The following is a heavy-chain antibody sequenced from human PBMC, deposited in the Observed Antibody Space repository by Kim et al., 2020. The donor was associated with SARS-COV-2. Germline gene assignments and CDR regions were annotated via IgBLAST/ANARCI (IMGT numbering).Heavy chain of an antibody. CDR2: IYPGDSDT. D-gene: IGHD2-8*01. CDR1: GYSFTSYW. V-gene: IGHV5-51*01. J-gene: IGHJ6*02. CDR3: AREVGYCTNGVCTRKYYYYYGMDV. Sequence: GESLKISCKGSGYSFTSYWIGWVRQMPGKGLEWMGIIYPGDSDTRYSPSFQGQVTISADKSISTAYLQWSSLKASDTAMYYCAREVGYCTNGVCTRKYYYYYGMDVWGQGTTVTVSS.